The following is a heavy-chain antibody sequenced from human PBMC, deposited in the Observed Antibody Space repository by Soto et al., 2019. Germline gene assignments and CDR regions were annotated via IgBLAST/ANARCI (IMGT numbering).Heavy chain of an antibody. CDR3: AREGAAAARMFDN. V-gene: IGHV1-46*02. CDR2: INPNGDTT. Sequence: QVPLVQSGAEVRNPGASVKLSCKASGYTFNMYYMHWVRQAPGQGLEWMGVINPNGDTTTYAQRFQGRLTMTRDTSTSTVYMDLTSLRSEDTAVYYCAREGAAAARMFDNWGQGTLVTVSS. D-gene: IGHD6-13*01. J-gene: IGHJ4*02. CDR1: GYTFNMYY.